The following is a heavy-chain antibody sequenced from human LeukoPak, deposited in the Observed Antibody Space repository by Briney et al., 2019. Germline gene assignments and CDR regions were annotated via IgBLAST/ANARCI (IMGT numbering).Heavy chain of an antibody. CDR1: GFTFSSYS. J-gene: IGHJ4*02. Sequence: PGGSLRLSCAASGFTFSSYSMNWVRQAPGKGLEWVSYISSSSSTIYYADSVKGRFTISRDNAKNSLYLQTNSLRAEDTAVYYCASRLFDYWGQGTLVTVSS. V-gene: IGHV3-48*01. CDR2: ISSSSSTI. CDR3: ASRLFDY. D-gene: IGHD6-19*01.